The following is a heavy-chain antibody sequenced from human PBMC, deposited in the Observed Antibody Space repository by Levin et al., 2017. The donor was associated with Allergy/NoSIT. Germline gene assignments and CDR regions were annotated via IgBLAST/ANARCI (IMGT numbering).Heavy chain of an antibody. J-gene: IGHJ4*02. CDR2: IKSKNDGGTI. V-gene: IGHV3-15*01. D-gene: IGHD2-15*01. CDR3: TTVGGIMVAATPFPG. CDR1: GFTFSNAW. Sequence: GGSLRLSCAASGFTFSNAWLSWVRQPPGKGLEWVARIKSKNDGGTIDYAAPVKGRFSISRDDSKNTVHLQMNSLKTEDTAVYYCTTVGGIMVAATPFPGWGQGTLVTVSS.